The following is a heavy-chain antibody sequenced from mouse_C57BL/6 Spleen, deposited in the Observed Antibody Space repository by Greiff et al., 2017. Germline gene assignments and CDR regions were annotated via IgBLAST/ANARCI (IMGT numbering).Heavy chain of an antibody. CDR2: IHPNSGST. D-gene: IGHD2-3*01. CDR1: GYTFTSYW. CDR3: ARRGVYDGFAGYFDY. Sequence: QVQLQQPGAELVKPGASVKLSCKASGYTFTSYWMHWVKQRPGQGLEWIGMIHPNSGSTNYNEKFKSKATLTVDKSSSTAYMQLSSLTSEDSAVYYCARRGVYDGFAGYFDYWGQGTTLTVSS. J-gene: IGHJ2*01. V-gene: IGHV1-64*01.